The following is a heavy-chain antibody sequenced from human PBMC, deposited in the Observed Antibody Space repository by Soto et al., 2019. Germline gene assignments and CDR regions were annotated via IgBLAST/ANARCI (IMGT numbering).Heavy chain of an antibody. J-gene: IGHJ6*02. Sequence: QVQVVESGGGVVQPGRSLRLSCTASGFTFSDYGMHWVRQAPGKGLEWVAVITYDGSHQYYADSVKGRFTISRDNSKNTVYVQMNSLRAEDTAVYFCAKGLDSSGWHPAYDGMAVWGQGTTVTVSS. CDR2: ITYDGSHQ. V-gene: IGHV3-30*18. CDR3: AKGLDSSGWHPAYDGMAV. D-gene: IGHD6-19*01. CDR1: GFTFSDYG.